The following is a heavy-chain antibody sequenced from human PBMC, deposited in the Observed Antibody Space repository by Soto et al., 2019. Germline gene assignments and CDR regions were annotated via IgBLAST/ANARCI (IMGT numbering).Heavy chain of an antibody. CDR1: GLTFSSYW. CDR2: IKQDGSEK. Sequence: EVQLVESGGGLAQPGGSLRLSCAASGLTFSSYWMTWVRQAPGKGLEWVANIKQDGSEKYYVDSVKGRFTISSDNAKNSLYLQMNNLRVEDTAVYYCARGEAIGDDPWGHGTLVTVSS. V-gene: IGHV3-7*01. J-gene: IGHJ5*02. D-gene: IGHD3-10*01. CDR3: ARGEAIGDDP.